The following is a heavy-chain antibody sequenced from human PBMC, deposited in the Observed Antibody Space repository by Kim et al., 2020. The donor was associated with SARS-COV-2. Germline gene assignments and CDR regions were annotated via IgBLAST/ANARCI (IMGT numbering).Heavy chain of an antibody. CDR1: GYTFTSYY. CDR3: ARDCGYCGGDCPPRCFQH. Sequence: ASVKVSCKASGYTFTSYYMHWVRQAPGQGLEWMGIINPSGGSTSYAQKFQGRVTMTRDTSTSTVYMELSSLRSEDTAVYYCARDCGYCGGDCPPRCFQHWGQGTLVTVSS. J-gene: IGHJ1*01. D-gene: IGHD2-21*02. V-gene: IGHV1-46*01. CDR2: INPSGGST.